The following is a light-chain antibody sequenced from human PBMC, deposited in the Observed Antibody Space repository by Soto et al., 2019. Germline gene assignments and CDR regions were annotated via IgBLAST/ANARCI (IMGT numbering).Light chain of an antibody. CDR2: GAS. Sequence: EIVLTQSPATLSVSPGERVTLSCRASQSVDINLAWYQQKPGQAPRLLIYGASTRETDMPGRFTGRGSGAEFTRTISSLRSEDSAVDYCQQYNKWPRTFGQGTKVDIK. CDR3: QQYNKWPRT. J-gene: IGKJ1*01. CDR1: QSVDIN. V-gene: IGKV3-15*01.